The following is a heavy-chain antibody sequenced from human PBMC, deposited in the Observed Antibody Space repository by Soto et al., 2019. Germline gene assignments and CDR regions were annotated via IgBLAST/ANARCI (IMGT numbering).Heavy chain of an antibody. CDR1: VEPVSNNRAT. Sequence: SRSLSLTCDISVEPVSNNRATLDWGRLSPLRSLEWLGRTFYRSKWYNDYDESVKSRIAINPDTSKNQFSLHLKSVTPADAAIYYCARAGPTFFGLLPHFDYWGQGSLVTVSS. V-gene: IGHV6-1*01. CDR3: ARAGPTFFGLLPHFDY. J-gene: IGHJ4*02. CDR2: TFYRSKWYN. D-gene: IGHD3-3*01.